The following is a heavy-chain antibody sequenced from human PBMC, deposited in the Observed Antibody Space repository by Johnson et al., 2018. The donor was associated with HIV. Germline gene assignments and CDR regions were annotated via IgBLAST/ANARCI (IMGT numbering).Heavy chain of an antibody. D-gene: IGHD6-13*01. CDR2: ISWNSGSI. V-gene: IGHV3-9*01. Sequence: VQLVESGGGLVQPGRSLRLSCAASGFTFDDYAMHWVRQAPGKGLEWVSGISWNSGSIGYADSVKGRFTISRDNAKNSLYLQMNSLRAEDTAVYYCARVGQLARTHAFDIWGQGTMVTVSS. J-gene: IGHJ3*02. CDR3: ARVGQLARTHAFDI. CDR1: GFTFDDYA.